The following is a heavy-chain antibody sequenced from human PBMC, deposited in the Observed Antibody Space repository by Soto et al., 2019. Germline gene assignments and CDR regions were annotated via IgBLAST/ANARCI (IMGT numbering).Heavy chain of an antibody. CDR3: AEWARYCSGADCRA. V-gene: IGHV3-23*01. J-gene: IGHJ5*02. D-gene: IGHD2-15*01. Sequence: EVQLLESGGGLVQPGGSLRLSRAASGFPFSSRAMSWVRQPPGKGLEWVSAIRGSGTITYYADSVKGRFTISRDTSKNTLYLQMNSLRADDTAVYYCAEWARYCSGADCRAWGQGTLVTVSS. CDR1: GFPFSSRA. CDR2: IRGSGTIT.